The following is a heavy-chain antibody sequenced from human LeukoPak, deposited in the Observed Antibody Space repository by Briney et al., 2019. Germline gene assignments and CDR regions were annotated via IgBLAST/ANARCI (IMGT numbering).Heavy chain of an antibody. D-gene: IGHD5-12*01. J-gene: IGHJ4*02. CDR1: GGTFTSYT. Sequence: ASVKVSCKASGGTFTSYTFSWVRQAPGHGLEWMGRIIPLLGVANYAQKFQGRVTITAEKSTTTVYMQLSSLRSEDTATYYCARDGADSAYAAGDFWGQGTLVTVSS. V-gene: IGHV1-69*04. CDR3: ARDGADSAYAAGDF. CDR2: IIPLLGVA.